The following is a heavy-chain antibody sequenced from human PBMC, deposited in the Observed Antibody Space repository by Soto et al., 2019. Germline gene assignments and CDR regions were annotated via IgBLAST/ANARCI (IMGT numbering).Heavy chain of an antibody. D-gene: IGHD4-17*01. Sequence: EVQLVESGGGLVQPGGSLRLSCAASGFTFSSYSMNWVRQAPGKGLEWVSYISSSSSTIYYADSVKGRFTISRDNAKNALYLQMNSLRAEGTAVYYCAIEGGDLNWFDPWGQGTLVTVSS. CDR2: ISSSSSTI. V-gene: IGHV3-48*01. CDR3: AIEGGDLNWFDP. J-gene: IGHJ5*02. CDR1: GFTFSSYS.